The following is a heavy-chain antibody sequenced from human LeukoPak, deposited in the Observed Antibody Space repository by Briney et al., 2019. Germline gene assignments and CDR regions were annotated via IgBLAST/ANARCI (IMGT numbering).Heavy chain of an antibody. Sequence: PSETLSLTCTVSGGSICSYYWSWIRQPPGKGLEWIGYIYSSGSTSYNPSLKSRLTISVDTSKNQFSLKLSSVTAADTAVYYCSRRPCSGGSCPNPFDPWGQGTLVTVSS. V-gene: IGHV4-59*08. CDR2: IYSSGST. CDR1: GGSICSYY. D-gene: IGHD2-15*01. CDR3: SRRPCSGGSCPNPFDP. J-gene: IGHJ5*02.